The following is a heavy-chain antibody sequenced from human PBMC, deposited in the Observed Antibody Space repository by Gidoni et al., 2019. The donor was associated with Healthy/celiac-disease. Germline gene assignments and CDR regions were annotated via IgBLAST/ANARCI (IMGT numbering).Heavy chain of an antibody. CDR1: GFTFSSYS. Sequence: EVQLVESGGGLVKPGGSLRLACAASGFTFSSYSMNWVRQAPGKGLEWVSSISSSSSYIYYAASVKGRFTISRDNAKNSLYLQMNSLRAEDTAVYYCARGDIVVVVAEIDYWGQGTLVTVSS. J-gene: IGHJ4*02. CDR3: ARGDIVVVVAEIDY. V-gene: IGHV3-21*01. CDR2: ISSSSSYI. D-gene: IGHD2-15*01.